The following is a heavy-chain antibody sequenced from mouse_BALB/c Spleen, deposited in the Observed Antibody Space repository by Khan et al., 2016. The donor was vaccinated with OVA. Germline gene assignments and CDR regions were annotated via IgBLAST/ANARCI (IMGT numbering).Heavy chain of an antibody. Sequence: QVQLQQSGPELVRPGVSVKISCKGSGYTFTDYAMHWVKQSHAKSLEWIGVISTHYGNVDSNQKFKGKATMTVDKSSNTAYMEIARFTSEDPAIYYCARGSGNDRFAYGGQGTLVTVSA. V-gene: IGHV1S137*01. CDR1: GYTFTDYA. J-gene: IGHJ3*01. D-gene: IGHD1-3*01. CDR2: ISTHYGNV. CDR3: ARGSGNDRFAY.